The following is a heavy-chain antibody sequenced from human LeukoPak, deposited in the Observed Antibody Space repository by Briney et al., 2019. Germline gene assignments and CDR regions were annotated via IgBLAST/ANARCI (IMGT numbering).Heavy chain of an antibody. CDR1: GFTFSSYA. J-gene: IGHJ6*01. CDR3: ARREVTRAYYDILTGYYSSYYYGMDV. D-gene: IGHD3-9*01. V-gene: IGHV3-30-3*01. CDR2: ISYDGSNK. Sequence: PGGSLRLSCAASGFTFSSYAMHWVRQAPGKGLEWVAVISYDGSNKYYADSVKGRFTISRDNSKNTLYLQMNSLRAEDTAVYYCARREVTRAYYDILTGYYSSYYYGMDVWGQGTTVTVSS.